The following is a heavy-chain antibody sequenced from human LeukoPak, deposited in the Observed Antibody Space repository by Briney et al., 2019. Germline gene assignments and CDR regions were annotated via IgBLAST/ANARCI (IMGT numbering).Heavy chain of an antibody. CDR1: GFTFDDYA. D-gene: IGHD2/OR15-2a*01. CDR2: ISWNSGSI. V-gene: IGHV3-9*01. J-gene: IGHJ6*02. CDR3: AKDPKLFYSYYGMDV. Sequence: GGSLRLSCAASGFTFDDYAMHWVWQAPGKGLEWVSGISWNSGSIGYADSVKGRFTISRDNSKNTLYLQMNSLKAEDTAVYYCAKDPKLFYSYYGMDVWGQGTTATVSS.